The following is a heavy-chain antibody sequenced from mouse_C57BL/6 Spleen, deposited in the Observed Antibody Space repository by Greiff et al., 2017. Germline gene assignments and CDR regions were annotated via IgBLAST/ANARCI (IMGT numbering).Heavy chain of an antibody. J-gene: IGHJ3*01. Sequence: EVQVVESGGGLVKPGGSLKLSCAASGFTFSSYTMSWVRQTPEKRLEWVATISGGGGNTYYPDSVKGRFTISRDNAKNTLYLQMSSLRSEDTALYYCARHSYYDYDGPHFADWGQGTLVTVSA. D-gene: IGHD2-4*01. CDR3: ARHSYYDYDGPHFAD. V-gene: IGHV5-9*01. CDR1: GFTFSSYT. CDR2: ISGGGGNT.